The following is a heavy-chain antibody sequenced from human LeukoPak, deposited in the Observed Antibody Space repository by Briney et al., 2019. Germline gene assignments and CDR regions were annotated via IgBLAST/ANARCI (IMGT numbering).Heavy chain of an antibody. CDR2: ISYIGTT. Sequence: SETLSLTCAVSGDSFSSHYWTWIWQPPGRGLEWIGYISYIGTTHYNPSLKSRVTISIDTSKNQFSLKLSSVTTADTAVYYCARDLVTVTKGFDIWGLGTMVSVSS. V-gene: IGHV4-59*11. D-gene: IGHD4-17*01. CDR3: ARDLVTVTKGFDI. J-gene: IGHJ3*02. CDR1: GDSFSSHY.